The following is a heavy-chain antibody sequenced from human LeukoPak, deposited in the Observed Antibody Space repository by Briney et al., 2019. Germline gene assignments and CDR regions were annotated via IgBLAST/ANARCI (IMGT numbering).Heavy chain of an antibody. D-gene: IGHD3-16*01. CDR1: WFTFSNYL. CDR3: ARGGSYGDY. J-gene: IGHJ4*02. CDR2: VNPGGSRL. V-gene: IGHV3-74*01. Sequence: GGSLRLSCAASWFTFSNYLMHCVRQVPEKGLVWVSRVNPGGSRLTYANSVKGRFTSSRDNARNTLYLQMNRLRVEDTAVYYCARGGSYGDYWGQGILVTVSS.